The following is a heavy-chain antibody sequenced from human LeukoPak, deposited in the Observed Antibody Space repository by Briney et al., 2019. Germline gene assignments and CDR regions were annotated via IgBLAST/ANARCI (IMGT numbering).Heavy chain of an antibody. J-gene: IGHJ4*02. V-gene: IGHV1-2*02. D-gene: IGHD3-9*01. CDR3: ARDQRSGGVLTPFDY. CDR1: GYTFTGYY. Sequence: ASVKVSCKASGYTFTGYYMHWVRQAPGQGLEWIGWINPNSGGTNYAQKFQGRVTMTRDTSISTAYMELSRLRSDDTAVYYCARDQRSGGVLTPFDYWGQGTLVTVSS. CDR2: INPNSGGT.